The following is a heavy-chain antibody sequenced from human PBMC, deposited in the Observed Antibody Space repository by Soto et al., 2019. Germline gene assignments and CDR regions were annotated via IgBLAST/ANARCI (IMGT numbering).Heavy chain of an antibody. CDR1: GFSLTNGRMG. J-gene: IGHJ6*02. V-gene: IGHV2-26*01. CDR3: ARMDGDYNYYGLDV. D-gene: IGHD4-17*01. Sequence: QVTLKESGPVLVKPTETLTLTCSLSGFSLTNGRMGVSWIRQPPGKALEWLAHFFSDAERSYSTSMQSRLNMYKDSSGSQVVLTMTNMAPADTATYFCARMDGDYNYYGLDVWGHGIAVTVSS. CDR2: FFSDAER.